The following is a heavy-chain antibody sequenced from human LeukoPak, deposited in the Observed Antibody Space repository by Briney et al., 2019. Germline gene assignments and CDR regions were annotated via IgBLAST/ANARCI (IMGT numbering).Heavy chain of an antibody. Sequence: KPSETLSLTCAVYGGSFSDYSWSWIRQPPGKGLEWIGEVSHSGSTTYNPSLRSRVTISGDTSKKQFSLKLSSVTAADTAVYYCVTYYYGSSAPKRNYWGQGILVTVSS. J-gene: IGHJ4*02. CDR3: VTYYYGSSAPKRNY. CDR2: VSHSGST. D-gene: IGHD3-22*01. CDR1: GGSFSDYS. V-gene: IGHV4-34*01.